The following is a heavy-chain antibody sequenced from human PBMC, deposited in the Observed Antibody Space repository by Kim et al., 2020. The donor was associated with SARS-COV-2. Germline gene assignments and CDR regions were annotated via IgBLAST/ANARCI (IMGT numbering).Heavy chain of an antibody. J-gene: IGHJ4*02. V-gene: IGHV4-39*07. CDR1: GGSISSSSYY. Sequence: SETLSLTCTVSGGSISSSSYYWGWIRQPPGKGLEWIGSIYYSGSTYYNPSLKSRVTISVDTSKNQFSLKLSSVTAADTAVYYCARAGLSWSGAYYFDYWGQGTLVTVSS. D-gene: IGHD6-13*01. CDR3: ARAGLSWSGAYYFDY. CDR2: IYYSGST.